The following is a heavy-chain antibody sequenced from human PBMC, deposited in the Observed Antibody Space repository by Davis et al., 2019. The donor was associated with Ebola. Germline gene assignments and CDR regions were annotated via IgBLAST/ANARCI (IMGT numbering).Heavy chain of an antibody. CDR1: GGSFSSYY. J-gene: IGHJ3*02. V-gene: IGHV4-34*01. CDR2: ISHRGST. Sequence: GSLRLSCAVYGGSFSSYYWTWIRQTPGEGLEWIGEISHRGSTNYNPSLKSRVTISVDTSKNQFSLQLTSVTAADTALYYCAGVETTRYIWGQGTMVTVSS. CDR3: AGVETTRYI. D-gene: IGHD4-17*01.